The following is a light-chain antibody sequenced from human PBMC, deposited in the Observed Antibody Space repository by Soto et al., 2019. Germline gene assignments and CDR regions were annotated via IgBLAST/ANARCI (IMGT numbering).Light chain of an antibody. J-gene: IGKJ2*01. CDR1: QSVSSSS. CDR2: GAS. V-gene: IGKV3-20*01. CDR3: QQYGSSTPMYT. Sequence: EIVLTQSPGTLSLSPGERATLSCRASQSVSSSSLAWYQQKPGQAPRLLIYGASSRATGIPDRFSGSGSGTDFTLTISRLEPEDFAVYYCQQYGSSTPMYTFGQGTKLEIK.